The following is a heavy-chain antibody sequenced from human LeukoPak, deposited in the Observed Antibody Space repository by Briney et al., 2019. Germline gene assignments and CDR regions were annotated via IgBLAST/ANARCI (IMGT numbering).Heavy chain of an antibody. CDR3: TRDRGWSLYYYDSGGYPGAFDL. V-gene: IGHV3-49*04. D-gene: IGHD3-22*01. CDR2: IRSKAYGGAP. Sequence: PGRSLRLSCTASGLTFGDYAMSWVRQAPGKGLEWVGFIRSKAYGGAPEYAASVKGRFTISRDDSKSIVYLQMNSLKTEDTAVYYCTRDRGWSLYYYDSGGYPGAFDLWGQGTMVTVSS. CDR1: GLTFGDYA. J-gene: IGHJ3*01.